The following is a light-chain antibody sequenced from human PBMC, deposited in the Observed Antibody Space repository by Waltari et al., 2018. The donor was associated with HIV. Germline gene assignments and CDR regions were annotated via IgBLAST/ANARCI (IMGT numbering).Light chain of an antibody. CDR3: QVWDSSSDDWV. J-gene: IGLJ3*02. Sequence: SYVLAQPPSASVAPGQTARIICGGDTICSKNVHWYQQNPGKAPLLVVYDDSDRPSGIPERFSGANSGNTATLTISRVEDGDEADYYCQVWDSSSDDWVFGGGTKVTVL. CDR2: DDS. V-gene: IGLV3-21*02. CDR1: TICSKN.